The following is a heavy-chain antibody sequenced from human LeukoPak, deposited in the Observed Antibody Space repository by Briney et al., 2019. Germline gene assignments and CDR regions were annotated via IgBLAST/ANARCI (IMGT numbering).Heavy chain of an antibody. CDR2: ISGSSSYI. V-gene: IGHV3-21*01. J-gene: IGHJ5*02. Sequence: PGGSLRLSCAASGFTFSNYYMNWVRQAPGKGLEWVSSISGSSSYIYYADSVKGRFTISRDNAKNSLYMKMNSLRAEDTAVYYCARDVYYYDSSGFDPWGQGTLVTVSS. CDR3: ARDVYYYDSSGFDP. CDR1: GFTFSNYY. D-gene: IGHD3-22*01.